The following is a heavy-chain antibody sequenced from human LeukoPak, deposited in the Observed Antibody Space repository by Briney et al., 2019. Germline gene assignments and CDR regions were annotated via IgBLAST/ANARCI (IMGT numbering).Heavy chain of an antibody. D-gene: IGHD2-2*01. CDR1: GFTFSSYA. V-gene: IGHV3-23*01. Sequence: GGSLRLSCAASGFTFSSYAMSWVRRAPGKGLEWVSTITGSGGTTNYADSVKGRFTISRDNSKNTLSLQVNSLSAEDTAVYYCAKGRYCDSTTCAYHGLDVWGQGTTVTVSS. J-gene: IGHJ6*02. CDR3: AKGRYCDSTTCAYHGLDV. CDR2: ITGSGGTT.